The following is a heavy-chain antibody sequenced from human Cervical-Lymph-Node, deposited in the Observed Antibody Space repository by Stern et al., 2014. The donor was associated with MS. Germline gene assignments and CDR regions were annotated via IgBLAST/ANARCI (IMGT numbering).Heavy chain of an antibody. Sequence: VQLVESGSELKKPGASVKVSCKASGYTFTTYAMSWGRQAPAQGLEWRGWINTDTGNPTYAQGFTGRFVFSLDTSVTTAYLHISSLKAEDTAIYYCATLWSSTASFDSWGQGTLVTVSS. CDR3: ATLWSSTASFDS. V-gene: IGHV7-4-1*01. CDR2: INTDTGNP. J-gene: IGHJ4*02. CDR1: GYTFTTYA. D-gene: IGHD2-2*01.